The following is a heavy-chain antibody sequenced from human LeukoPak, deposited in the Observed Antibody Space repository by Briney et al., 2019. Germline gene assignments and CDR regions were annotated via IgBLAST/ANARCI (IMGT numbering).Heavy chain of an antibody. D-gene: IGHD4-17*01. CDR3: ARDDYGDYTLDY. CDR1: GGSISSSSYY. Sequence: SETLSLTCTVSGGSISSSSYYWGWIRQPPGKGLEWIGSIYYSGSTYYNPSLKSRVTISVDTSKNQFSLKLSSVTAADTAVYYCARDDYGDYTLDYWGQGTLVTVSS. V-gene: IGHV4-39*07. CDR2: IYYSGST. J-gene: IGHJ4*02.